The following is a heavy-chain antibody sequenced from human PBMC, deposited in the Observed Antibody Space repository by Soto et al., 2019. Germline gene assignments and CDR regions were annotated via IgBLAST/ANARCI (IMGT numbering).Heavy chain of an antibody. CDR1: GFSLSTSGVG. D-gene: IGHD6-13*01. J-gene: IGHJ6*02. CDR3: AHSRGIAATNYYYYYGMDV. V-gene: IGHV2-5*02. Sequence: QSGPTLVNPTQTLTLTCTFSGFSLSTSGVGVGWIRQPPGKALEWLALIYWDDDKRYSPSLKSRLTITKDTSKSQVVLTMTNMDPVDTATYYCAHSRGIAATNYYYYYGMDVWGQGTTVTVSS. CDR2: IYWDDDK.